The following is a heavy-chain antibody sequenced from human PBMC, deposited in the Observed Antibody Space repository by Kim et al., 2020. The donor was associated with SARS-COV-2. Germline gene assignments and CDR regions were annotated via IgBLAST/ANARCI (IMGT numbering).Heavy chain of an antibody. D-gene: IGHD2-21*02. Sequence: SETLSLTCGVHGGSFIGFYCNWIRQSPEKGLEWIGEVNHNGDTNYKPPLKSRVTISLHTSKTECSLKMTSLTAADAAVYYCARGSVVVTSMPYSFDVWG. CDR3: ARGSVVVTSMPYSFDV. CDR2: VNHNGDT. J-gene: IGHJ3*01. CDR1: GGSFIGFY. V-gene: IGHV4-34*01.